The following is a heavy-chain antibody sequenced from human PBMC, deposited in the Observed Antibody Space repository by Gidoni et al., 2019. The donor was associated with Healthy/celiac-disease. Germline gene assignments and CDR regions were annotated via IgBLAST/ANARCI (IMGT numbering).Heavy chain of an antibody. CDR3: ARDRFLWTTVIPFDY. J-gene: IGHJ4*02. CDR2: ISSSSSYI. D-gene: IGHD4-17*01. Sequence: EVQLVESGGGLVKPGGSLRLSCAASGLTFSSYSMNWVRQAPGKGLELVSSISSSSSYIYYADSVKGRFTISRDNAKNSLYLQMNSLRAEDTAVYYCARDRFLWTTVIPFDYWGQGTLVTVSS. V-gene: IGHV3-21*01. CDR1: GLTFSSYS.